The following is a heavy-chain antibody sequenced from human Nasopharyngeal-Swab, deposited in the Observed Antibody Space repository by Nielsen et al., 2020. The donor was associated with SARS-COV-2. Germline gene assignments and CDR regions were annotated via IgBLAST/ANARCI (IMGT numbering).Heavy chain of an antibody. CDR1: GFTFSDYY. J-gene: IGHJ4*02. D-gene: IGHD1-26*01. CDR3: ARDIVGATPNFDY. CDR2: ISSSGSTI. V-gene: IGHV3-11*04. Sequence: GESLKISFAASGFTFSDYYMSWIRQAPGKGLEWVSYISSSGSTIYYADSVKGRFTISRDNAKNSLYLQMNSLRAEDTAVYYCARDIVGATPNFDYWGQGTLVTVSS.